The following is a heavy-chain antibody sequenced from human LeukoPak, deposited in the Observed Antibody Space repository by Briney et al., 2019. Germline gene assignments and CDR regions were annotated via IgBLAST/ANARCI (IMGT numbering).Heavy chain of an antibody. V-gene: IGHV1-2*02. D-gene: IGHD3-22*01. CDR2: INPNSGGT. CDR1: GYTFTGYY. J-gene: IGHJ5*02. Sequence: GASVKVSCKASGYTFTGYYMHWVRQAPGQGLEWMGWINPNSGGTNYAQKFQGRVTMTRDTSISTAYMELSRLRSDDTAVYYCARASNYYDSSGYYSWGQGTLVTVSS. CDR3: ARASNYYDSSGYYS.